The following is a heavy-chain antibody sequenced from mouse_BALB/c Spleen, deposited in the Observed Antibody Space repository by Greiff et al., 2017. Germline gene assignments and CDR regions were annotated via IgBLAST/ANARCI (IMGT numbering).Heavy chain of an antibody. D-gene: IGHD2-4*01. J-gene: IGHJ1*01. V-gene: IGHV1S56*01. CDR3: AKSMITGYFDV. CDR1: GYAFTSYY. Sequence: QVQLQQSGPELVKPGASVKMSCKASGYAFTSYYIHWVKQRPGQGLEWIGWIYPGDGSTKYNEKFKGKTTLTADKSSSTAYMLLSSLTSEDSAIYFCAKSMITGYFDVWGAGTTVTVSS. CDR2: IYPGDGST.